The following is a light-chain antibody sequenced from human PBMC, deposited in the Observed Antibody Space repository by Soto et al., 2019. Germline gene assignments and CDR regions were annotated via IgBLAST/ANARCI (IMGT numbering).Light chain of an antibody. CDR2: GAS. Sequence: EIAMTQSPATMSVSPGERATLSCRASQSVRSNLAWYQQKPGQAPRLLIYGASTRATGIPARFSGSGSGTEFTLTVSSLQSEDFAVYYCQQYNNWPPITFGQGTRLEIK. V-gene: IGKV3-15*01. J-gene: IGKJ5*01. CDR3: QQYNNWPPIT. CDR1: QSVRSN.